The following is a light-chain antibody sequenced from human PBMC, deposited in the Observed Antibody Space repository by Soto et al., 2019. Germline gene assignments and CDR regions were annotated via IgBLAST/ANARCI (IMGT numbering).Light chain of an antibody. J-gene: IGKJ5*01. CDR1: QSVSSY. CDR2: GAS. Sequence: EIVLTQSPATLSLSPGERATLSCRASQSVSSYLAWYQQKPGQAPRLLLYGASNRATGIPARFSGSGSGTDFTLPISSLESEDFAVYYSHQRSNWPISFCQGTRLEIK. V-gene: IGKV3-11*01. CDR3: HQRSNWPIS.